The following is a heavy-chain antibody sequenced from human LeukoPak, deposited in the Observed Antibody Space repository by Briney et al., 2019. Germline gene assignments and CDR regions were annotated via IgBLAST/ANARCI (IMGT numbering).Heavy chain of an antibody. Sequence: PGGSLRLSCAASGFTFRNYAMSWIRQPPGKGLEWIGYIYYSGSTNYNPSLKSRVTISVDTSKNQFSLKLSSVTAADTAVYYCARVGRDMQGDYWGQGTLVTVSS. CDR1: GFTFRNYA. J-gene: IGHJ4*02. CDR3: ARVGRDMQGDY. V-gene: IGHV4-59*01. CDR2: IYYSGST.